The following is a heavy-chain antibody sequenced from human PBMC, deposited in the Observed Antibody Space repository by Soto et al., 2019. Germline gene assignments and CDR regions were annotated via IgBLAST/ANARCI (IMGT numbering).Heavy chain of an antibody. J-gene: IGHJ5*02. CDR2: ISGSGGST. D-gene: IGHD6-13*01. Sequence: GGSLRLSCAASGFTFSSYAMSWVRQAPGKGLEWVSAISGSGGSTYYADSVKGRFTISRDNSKNTLYLQMNSPRAEDTAGYYCAKVIAAGGTGYWFDPWGQGTLVTVSS. CDR3: AKVIAAGGTGYWFDP. CDR1: GFTFSSYA. V-gene: IGHV3-23*01.